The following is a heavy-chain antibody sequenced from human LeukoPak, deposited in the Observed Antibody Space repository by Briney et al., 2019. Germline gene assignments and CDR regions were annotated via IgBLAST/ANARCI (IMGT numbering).Heavy chain of an antibody. CDR3: TTDRRT. V-gene: IGHV3-15*01. J-gene: IGHJ5*02. Sequence: GGSLRLSCAASGFSFSTYGMHWVRQAPGKGLEWVGRIKSKTDGGTTDYAAPVKGRFTISRDDSKNSLYLQMTSLTTEDTAVYYCTTDRRTWGQGTLVTVSS. CDR2: IKSKTDGGTT. CDR1: GFSFSTYG.